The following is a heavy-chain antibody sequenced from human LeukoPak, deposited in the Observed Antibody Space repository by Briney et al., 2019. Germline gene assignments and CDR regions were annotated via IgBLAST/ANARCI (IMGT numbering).Heavy chain of an antibody. CDR3: ARLITIFGVVTHDAFDI. Sequence: SETLSLTCTVSGGSISSGSYYWSWIRQPAGKGLEWIGRIYTSGSTNYNPSLKSRVTISVDTSKNQFSLKLSSVTAADTAVYYCARLITIFGVVTHDAFDIWGQGTMVTVSS. D-gene: IGHD3-3*01. V-gene: IGHV4-61*02. CDR1: GGSISSGSYY. CDR2: IYTSGST. J-gene: IGHJ3*02.